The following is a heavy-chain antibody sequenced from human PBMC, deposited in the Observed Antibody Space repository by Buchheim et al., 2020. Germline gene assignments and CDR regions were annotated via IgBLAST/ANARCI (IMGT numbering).Heavy chain of an antibody. V-gene: IGHV4-30-4*01. D-gene: IGHD3-22*01. J-gene: IGHJ4*02. CDR2: IYYSVST. CDR3: ARTLYYYDSSGYYLYYFDY. CDR1: GGSISSGDYY. Sequence: QVQLQESGPGLVKPSQTLSLTCTVSGGSISSGDYYWSWIRQPPGKGLEWIGYIYYSVSTYYNPSLKSRVTISLDTSKNQFSLKLSSVTAADTAVYYCARTLYYYDSSGYYLYYFDYWGQGTL.